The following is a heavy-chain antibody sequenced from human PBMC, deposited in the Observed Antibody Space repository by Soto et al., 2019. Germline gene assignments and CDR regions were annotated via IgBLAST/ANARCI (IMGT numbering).Heavy chain of an antibody. CDR2: ISRDEDNT. V-gene: IGHV3-23*01. CDR3: VSWMSAHFDY. CDR1: QLTFGGLG. D-gene: IGHD2-2*03. J-gene: IGHJ4*02. Sequence: VLLLESGGGFVQPGGSVRLSWAAPQLTFGGLGLRWVRQSPWRGLEWVATISRDEDNTHYADSVNGRFTISKDRSTNTLHLHMASLRAEDTAMYYCVSWMSAHFDYGGRGTLVTVSS.